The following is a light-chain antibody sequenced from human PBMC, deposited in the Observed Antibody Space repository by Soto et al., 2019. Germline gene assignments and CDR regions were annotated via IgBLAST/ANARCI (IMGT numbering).Light chain of an antibody. Sequence: VLSQSAGTLSLSPEERATLSSRASQSVDSYLVWYQQKPGQAPRLLIFGASNRATGIPARFSGSGSGTDFTLTINSLEPDDFAVYYCQQRDSWPITFGQGTRLEIK. CDR1: QSVDSY. CDR2: GAS. J-gene: IGKJ5*01. CDR3: QQRDSWPIT. V-gene: IGKV3-11*01.